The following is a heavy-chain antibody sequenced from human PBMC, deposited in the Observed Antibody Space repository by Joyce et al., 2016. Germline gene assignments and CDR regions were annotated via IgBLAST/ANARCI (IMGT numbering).Heavy chain of an antibody. J-gene: IGHJ6*03. CDR1: GLTISFKF. V-gene: IGHV3-53*01. CDR2: LNIGDSP. CDR3: TTEYFYYMDV. Sequence: EVQLVESGGGLIQPVGSLRLSCAASGLTISFKFMNWVPQAPGKGLEWISLLNIGDSPHYADSVKGRFTISRDTSKNTLYLQMNSLRAEDTAVYYCTTEYFYYMDVWGKGTTVTVSS.